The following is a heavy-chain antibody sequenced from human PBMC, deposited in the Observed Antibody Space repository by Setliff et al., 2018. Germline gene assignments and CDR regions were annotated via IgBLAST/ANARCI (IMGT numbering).Heavy chain of an antibody. CDR3: ARSPALLGIVYLDP. J-gene: IGHJ5*02. CDR1: GGTFSSYA. CDR2: LIPMFGTP. V-gene: IGHV1-69*05. D-gene: IGHD2-15*01. Sequence: GASVKVSCKASGGTFSSYAISWVRQAPGQGLEWMGGLIPMFGTPGYAQKFQDRVTITTDESTSTAYMELNSLTSEDTAVYYYARSPALLGIVYLDPWGQGTRVTVSS.